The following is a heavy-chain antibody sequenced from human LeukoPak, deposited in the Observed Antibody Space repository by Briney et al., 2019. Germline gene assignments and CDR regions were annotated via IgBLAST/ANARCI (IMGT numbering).Heavy chain of an antibody. J-gene: IGHJ4*02. CDR2: TYATGGP. CDR1: GGSINSYY. Sequence: SETLSLTCTVSGGSINSYYWSWIRQPAGKGLEWIGRTYATGGPNYSPSLKSRVTVSVDTSRNQFSLKLSSVTAADTAVYYCARDSTMLTYFDRWGQGTLVTVSS. D-gene: IGHD3-16*01. CDR3: ARDSTMLTYFDR. V-gene: IGHV4-4*07.